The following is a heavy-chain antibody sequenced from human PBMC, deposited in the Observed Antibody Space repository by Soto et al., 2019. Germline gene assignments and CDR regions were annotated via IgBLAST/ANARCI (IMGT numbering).Heavy chain of an antibody. CDR2: ISGSGGST. V-gene: IGHV3-23*01. D-gene: IGHD3-16*01. Sequence: GGSLRLSCAASGFTFSSYAMSWVRQAPGKGLEWVSAISGSGGSTYYADSVKGRFTISRDNSKNTLYLQMNSLRAEDTAVYYCAKEEYDYIWGSYPLDYWGQGTLVTVSS. J-gene: IGHJ4*02. CDR1: GFTFSSYA. CDR3: AKEEYDYIWGSYPLDY.